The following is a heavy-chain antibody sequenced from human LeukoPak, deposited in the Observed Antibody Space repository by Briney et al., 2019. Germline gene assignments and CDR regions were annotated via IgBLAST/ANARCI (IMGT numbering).Heavy chain of an antibody. CDR1: GGTFSGYY. J-gene: IGHJ4*02. V-gene: IGHV4-34*01. D-gene: IGHD2-15*01. CDR3: AREDCSGGDCTSFDY. CDR2: INPGGST. Sequence: SETLSLTCAVYGGTFSGYYWSWIRQSPGKGLEWIGEINPGGSTNYNPSLESRVIISVDTSKNQFTLKMDSVRAADTAVYYCAREDCSGGDCTSFDYWGQGTLVTVSS.